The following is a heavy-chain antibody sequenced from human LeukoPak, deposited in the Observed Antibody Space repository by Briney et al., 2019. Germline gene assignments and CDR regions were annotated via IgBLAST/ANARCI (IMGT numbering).Heavy chain of an antibody. J-gene: IGHJ6*03. Sequence: PGGSLRLSCAASGFTFSTYGMSWVRQAPGKGLEWVSAMSGSGDRTYYADSVKGRFTISKDNSKNTLYLQMNSLRAEDTAVYYCARAGYTNYYYMDVWGKGTTVTVSS. D-gene: IGHD1-1*01. CDR2: MSGSGDRT. CDR1: GFTFSTYG. V-gene: IGHV3-23*01. CDR3: ARAGYTNYYYMDV.